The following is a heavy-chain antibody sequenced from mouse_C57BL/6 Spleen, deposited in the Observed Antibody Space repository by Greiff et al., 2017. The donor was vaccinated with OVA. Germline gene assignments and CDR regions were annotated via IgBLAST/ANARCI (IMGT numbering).Heavy chain of an antibody. Sequence: EVKLMESGGGLVQPGGSMKLSCVASGFTFSNYWMNWVRQSPEKGLEWVAQIRLKSDNYATHYAESVKGRFTISRDDSKSSVYLQMNNLRAEDTGIYYCTTHYYYDYWGQGTTLTVSS. D-gene: IGHD1-1*01. CDR2: IRLKSDNYAT. V-gene: IGHV6-3*01. CDR1: GFTFSNYW. CDR3: TTHYYYDY. J-gene: IGHJ2*01.